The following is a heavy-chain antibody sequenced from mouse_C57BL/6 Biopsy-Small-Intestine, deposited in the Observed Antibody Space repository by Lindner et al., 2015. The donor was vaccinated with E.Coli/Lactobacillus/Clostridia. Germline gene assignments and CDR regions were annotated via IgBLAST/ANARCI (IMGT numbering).Heavy chain of an antibody. V-gene: IGHV1S12*01. J-gene: IGHJ1*01. CDR2: INPSGGTA. CDR3: ARDLSDCSSRSPCLDV. Sequence: SVKVSCKASGYIFTNSYMYWLRQAPGQGFEWMGLINPSGGTATYAHQFQGRVTMTRDTSTTTVYMELSSLRSEDTAVYYCARDLSDCSSRSPCLDVWGQGTMVTVSS. D-gene: IGHD1-1*01. CDR1: GYIFTNSY.